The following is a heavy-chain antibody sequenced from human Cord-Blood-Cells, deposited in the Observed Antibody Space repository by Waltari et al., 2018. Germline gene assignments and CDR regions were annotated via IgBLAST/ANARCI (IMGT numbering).Heavy chain of an antibody. D-gene: IGHD6-13*01. CDR2: INPNSGGT. Sequence: QVQLVQSGAEVKKPGASVKVSCKASGYTFPGHYMHWVRQAPGQGLEWMGWINPNSGGTNYAQKFQGRVTMTRDTSISTAYMELSRLRSDDTAVYYCARGLSSSLSSGWFDPWGQGTLVTVSS. CDR1: GYTFPGHY. CDR3: ARGLSSSLSSGWFDP. V-gene: IGHV1-2*02. J-gene: IGHJ5*02.